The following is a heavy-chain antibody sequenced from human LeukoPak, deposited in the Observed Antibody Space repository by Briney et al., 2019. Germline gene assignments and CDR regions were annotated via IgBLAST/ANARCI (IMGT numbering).Heavy chain of an antibody. J-gene: IGHJ6*03. D-gene: IGHD6-13*01. CDR2: ISAYNGNT. CDR1: GYTFTSYG. Sequence: ASVKVSCKASGYTFTSYGISWVRQAPGQGLEWMGWISAYNGNTNYAQKLQGRVTMTTDTSTSTAYMELRSLRSDDTAVYYCARAYSSSWWLYYYMDVWGKGTTVTVSS. CDR3: ARAYSSSWWLYYYMDV. V-gene: IGHV1-18*01.